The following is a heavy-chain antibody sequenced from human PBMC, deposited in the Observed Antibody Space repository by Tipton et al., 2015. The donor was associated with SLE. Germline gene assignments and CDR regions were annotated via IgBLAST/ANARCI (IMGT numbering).Heavy chain of an antibody. Sequence: SLRLSCAASGFTVKTNYMSWLRQAPGKGLEWVSNIYSGGYTFYADSLKGRFTISRHNSQNMLYLEMTRLRAEDTAIYYCARMRGNAVDFDYWGQGTLVTVSS. D-gene: IGHD2-8*01. CDR1: GFTVKTNY. J-gene: IGHJ4*02. CDR2: IYSGGYT. V-gene: IGHV3-53*04. CDR3: ARMRGNAVDFDY.